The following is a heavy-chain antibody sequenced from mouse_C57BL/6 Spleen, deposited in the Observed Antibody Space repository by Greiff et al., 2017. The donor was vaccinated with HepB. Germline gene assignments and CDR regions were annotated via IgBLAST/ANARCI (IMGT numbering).Heavy chain of an antibody. CDR1: GYTFTSYW. J-gene: IGHJ2*01. V-gene: IGHV1-59*01. D-gene: IGHD1-1*01. Sequence: QVQLKQPGAELVRPGTSVKLSCKASGYTFTSYWMHWVKQRPGQGLEWIGVIDPSDSYTNYNQKFKGKATLTVDTSSSTAYMQLSSLTSEDSAVYYCARRGNYYGSRGYYFDYWGQGTTLTVSS. CDR3: ARRGNYYGSRGYYFDY. CDR2: IDPSDSYT.